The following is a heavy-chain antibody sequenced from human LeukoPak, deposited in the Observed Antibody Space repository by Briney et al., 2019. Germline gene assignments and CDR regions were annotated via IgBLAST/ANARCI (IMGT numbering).Heavy chain of an antibody. CDR2: IIPIFGTA. D-gene: IGHD6-6*01. CDR1: GGTFSSYA. V-gene: IGHV1-69*05. CDR3: AREAPYSSSPAIEY. J-gene: IGHJ4*02. Sequence: SVKVSCKASGGTFSSYALSWVRQAPGQGLEWMGRIIPIFGTANYAQKFQGRVTITTDESTSTAYMELSSLRSEDTAVYYCAREAPYSSSPAIEYWGQGTLVTVSS.